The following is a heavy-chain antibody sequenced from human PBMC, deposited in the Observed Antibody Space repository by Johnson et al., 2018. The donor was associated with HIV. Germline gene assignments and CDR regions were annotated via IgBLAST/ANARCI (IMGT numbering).Heavy chain of an antibody. J-gene: IGHJ3*02. CDR2: ISYDGSNK. CDR3: AKGVYSSSSHDAFDI. V-gene: IGHV3-30-3*01. CDR1: GFTFSNYA. Sequence: QVQLVESGGGVVQPGRSLRLSCAASGFTFSNYAVHWVRQAPGKGLDWVAVISYDGSNKYYADSVKGRFTISRDNSKNSLYLQMNSLRAEDTALYYCAKGVYSSSSHDAFDIWGQGTMVTVSS. D-gene: IGHD6-6*01.